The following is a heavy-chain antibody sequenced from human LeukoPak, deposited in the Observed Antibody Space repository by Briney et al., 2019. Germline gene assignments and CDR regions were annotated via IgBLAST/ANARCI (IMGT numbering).Heavy chain of an antibody. J-gene: IGHJ3*02. V-gene: IGHV5-51*01. Sequence: GESLKISCKGSGYSFTSYWIGWVRQMPGKSLEWMGIIYPGDSDTRYSPSFQGQVTISADKSIGTAYLQWSSLKASDTAMYYCASVCSSTSCNDAFDIWGQGTMVTVSS. CDR1: GYSFTSYW. CDR3: ASVCSSTSCNDAFDI. D-gene: IGHD2-2*01. CDR2: IYPGDSDT.